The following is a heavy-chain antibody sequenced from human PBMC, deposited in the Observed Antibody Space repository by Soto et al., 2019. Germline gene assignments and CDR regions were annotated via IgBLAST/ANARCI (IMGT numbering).Heavy chain of an antibody. Sequence: RLSCAAYGFTFSSYWISWVRQAPGKGLEWVANTKQDGSERYYVDSVKGRFTISRDNAKNSLYLQMNSLRAEDTAVYYCVREIPWYDITKPFDCWGQGTLVTVSS. CDR1: GFTFSSYW. J-gene: IGHJ4*02. CDR3: VREIPWYDITKPFDC. V-gene: IGHV3-7*01. CDR2: TKQDGSER. D-gene: IGHD3-9*01.